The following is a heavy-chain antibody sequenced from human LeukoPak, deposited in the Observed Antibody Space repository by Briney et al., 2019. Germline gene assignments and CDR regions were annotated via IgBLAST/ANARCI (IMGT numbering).Heavy chain of an antibody. CDR1: GSSISSFY. V-gene: IGHV4-59*05. D-gene: IGHD3-22*01. CDR3: ARLWEDDSSGRTDAFDI. Sequence: SETLSLTCTVSGSSISSFYWTWIRQPPGKGLEWIGSIYYSGSTYYNPSLKSRVTISVDTSKNQFSLKLSSVTAADTAVYYCARLWEDDSSGRTDAFDIWGQGTMVTVSS. CDR2: IYYSGST. J-gene: IGHJ3*02.